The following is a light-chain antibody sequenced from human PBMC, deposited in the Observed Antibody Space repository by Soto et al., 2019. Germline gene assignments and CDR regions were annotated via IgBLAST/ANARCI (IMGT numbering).Light chain of an antibody. Sequence: EIVFTQAPATLSLSPGERATLSCGASQSVRRSYLAWYQQRPGLAPRLLIYDASTRATGIPDRFSGSGSETDFTLTISRLEPEDFAVYYCQQYGTSPTITLGQGTRLEIK. CDR3: QQYGTSPTIT. V-gene: IGKV3D-20*01. J-gene: IGKJ5*01. CDR1: QSVRRSY. CDR2: DAS.